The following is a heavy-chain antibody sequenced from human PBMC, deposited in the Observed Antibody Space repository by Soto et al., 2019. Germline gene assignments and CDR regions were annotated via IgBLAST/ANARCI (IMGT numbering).Heavy chain of an antibody. D-gene: IGHD3-3*01. CDR2: ISSSSSYI. J-gene: IGHJ6*03. CDR1: GFTFSSYS. V-gene: IGHV3-21*01. Sequence: TGGSLRLSCAASGFTFSSYSMNWVRQAPGKGLEWVSSISSSSSYIYYADSVKGRFTISRDNAKNSLYLQMNSLRAEDTAVYYCARDTLRFLEWLEDYYYYMDVWGKGTTVTVSS. CDR3: ARDTLRFLEWLEDYYYYMDV.